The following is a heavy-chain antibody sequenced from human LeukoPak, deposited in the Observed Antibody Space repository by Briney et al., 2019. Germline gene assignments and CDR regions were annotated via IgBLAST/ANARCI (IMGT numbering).Heavy chain of an antibody. J-gene: IGHJ4*02. D-gene: IGHD4-17*01. V-gene: IGHV1-8*02. CDR1: GYTFTGYY. CDR2: INPNSGNT. Sequence: GASVKVSCKASGYTFTGYYMHWVRQAPGQGLEWMGWINPNSGNTGYAQKFQGRVTMTRDTSISTAYMELSSLRSEDTAVYYCARVIWGHGANDYWGQGTLVTVSS. CDR3: ARVIWGHGANDY.